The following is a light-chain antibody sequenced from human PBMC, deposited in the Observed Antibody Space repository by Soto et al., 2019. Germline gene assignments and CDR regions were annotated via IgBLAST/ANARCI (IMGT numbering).Light chain of an antibody. CDR1: QSISNN. CDR3: QQRGSWPFT. J-gene: IGKJ2*01. Sequence: EIVLTQSPATLSLSPGERATLSCRASQSISNNLAWYQQRSGQAPSLLIYDASNRAPGIPARFSGSGSGADFTLTISSLEPEDFALYYCQQRGSWPFTFGQGAQLEIK. CDR2: DAS. V-gene: IGKV3-11*01.